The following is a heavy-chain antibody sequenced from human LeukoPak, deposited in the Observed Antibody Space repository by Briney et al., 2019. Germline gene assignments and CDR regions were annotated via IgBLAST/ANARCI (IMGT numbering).Heavy chain of an antibody. CDR3: ARLRGSGTLYRGVDY. D-gene: IGHD3-10*01. V-gene: IGHV5-51*01. CDR1: GYSFTNYW. Sequence: GESLKISCKGSGYSFTNYWIGWVRQMPGKGLEWMGIIYPGDSDTRYSPSFQGQVTISADKSISTAYLQWSSLKASDTAMYFCARLRGSGTLYRGVDYWGQGTLVTVSS. CDR2: IYPGDSDT. J-gene: IGHJ4*02.